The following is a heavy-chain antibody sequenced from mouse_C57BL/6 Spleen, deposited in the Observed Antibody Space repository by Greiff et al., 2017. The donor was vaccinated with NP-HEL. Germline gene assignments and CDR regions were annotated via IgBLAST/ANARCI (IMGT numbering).Heavy chain of an antibody. CDR1: GYTFTSYW. D-gene: IGHD1-1*01. J-gene: IGHJ3*01. Sequence: VQLQQPGAELVKPGASVKLSCTASGYTFTSYWMQWVKQRPGQGLEWIGEIDPSDSYTNYNQKFKGQATLTVDTSSSTAYMQLSSLTSEDSAVYYCARRGYGSSYGAWFAYWGQGTLVTVSA. V-gene: IGHV1-50*01. CDR3: ARRGYGSSYGAWFAY. CDR2: IDPSDSYT.